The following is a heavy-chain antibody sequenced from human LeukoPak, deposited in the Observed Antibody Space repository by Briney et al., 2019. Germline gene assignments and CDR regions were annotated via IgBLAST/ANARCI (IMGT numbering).Heavy chain of an antibody. CDR3: ARDMQLST. J-gene: IGHJ3*01. V-gene: IGHV3-66*01. Sequence: GGSLRLSCAASGFIVSSNYMSWVRQAPGKGLEWLSVIYSGGTTYYADSVKGRFTISRDNSRNTLYLQMDSLRAEDTAIYYCARDMQLSTWGLGTMVTVSS. CDR1: GFIVSSNY. CDR2: IYSGGTT. D-gene: IGHD3-16*02.